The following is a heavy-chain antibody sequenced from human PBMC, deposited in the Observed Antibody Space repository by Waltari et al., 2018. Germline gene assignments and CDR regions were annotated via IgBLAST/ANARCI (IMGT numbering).Heavy chain of an antibody. V-gene: IGHV4-59*01. CDR3: ARQTFYDFWSGYYSGGWFDP. CDR2: IYYSGST. J-gene: IGHJ5*02. CDR1: GGSISSYY. D-gene: IGHD3-3*01. Sequence: QVQLQESGPGLVKPSETLSLTCTVSGGSISSYYWSWIRQPPGTGLEWIGYIYYSGSTNYNPSLKSRVTISVDTSKNQFSLKLSSVTAADTAVYYCARQTFYDFWSGYYSGGWFDPWGQGTLVTVSS.